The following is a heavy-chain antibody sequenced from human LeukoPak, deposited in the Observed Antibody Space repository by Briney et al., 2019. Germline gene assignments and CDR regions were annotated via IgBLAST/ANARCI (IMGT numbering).Heavy chain of an antibody. CDR2: ISYDGSNK. CDR3: TKGHSTSWALPDY. CDR1: GFTFSSYG. J-gene: IGHJ4*02. V-gene: IGHV3-30*18. Sequence: GGSLRLSCAASGFTFSSYGMHWVRQAPGKGLEWVAVISYDGSNKYYADSVKGRFTISRDNSKNTLYLQMNSLRAEDTAVYYCTKGHSTSWALPDYWGQGTLVTVSS. D-gene: IGHD6-13*01.